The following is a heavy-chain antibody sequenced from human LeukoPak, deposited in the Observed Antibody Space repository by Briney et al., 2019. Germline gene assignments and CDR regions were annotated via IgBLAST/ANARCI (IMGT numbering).Heavy chain of an antibody. V-gene: IGHV4-31*03. J-gene: IGHJ4*02. CDR3: ARGRYCSGGSCYYRFDY. CDR1: GGSISSGGYY. D-gene: IGHD2-15*01. Sequence: PSQTLSLTCTVSGGSISSGGYYWSWIRQHPGTGLEWIGYIYYSGSTYYNPSLKSRVTISVDTSKNQFSLKLSSVTAADTAVYYCARGRYCSGGSCYYRFDYWGQGTLVTVSS. CDR2: IYYSGST.